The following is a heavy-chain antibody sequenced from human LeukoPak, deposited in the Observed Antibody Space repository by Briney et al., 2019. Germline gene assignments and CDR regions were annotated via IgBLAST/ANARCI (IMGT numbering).Heavy chain of an antibody. Sequence: PSETLSLTCAVSGGSISSGGYSWSWIRQPPGKGLEWIGYFYYSGSTYYNPSLKSRVTISVDTSKNQFSLKLSSVTAADTAVYYCARTYFDWLLSDYYYYMDVWGKGTTVTISS. V-gene: IGHV4-30-4*07. J-gene: IGHJ6*03. D-gene: IGHD3-9*01. CDR3: ARTYFDWLLSDYYYYMDV. CDR1: GGSISSGGYS. CDR2: FYYSGST.